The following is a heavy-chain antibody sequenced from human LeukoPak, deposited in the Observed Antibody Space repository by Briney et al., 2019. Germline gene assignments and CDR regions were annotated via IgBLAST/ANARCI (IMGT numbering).Heavy chain of an antibody. CDR1: GGSISSYY. CDR3: ARGYYYFDY. CDR2: IYYTGGA. D-gene: IGHD1-26*01. J-gene: IGHJ4*02. V-gene: IGHV4-59*01. Sequence: KPSETLSLTCTVSGGSISSYYWSWIRQPPGKGLEWIGYIYYTGGANYNASLKSRVTTSVDTSKNQLSLKLSSVTAADTAVYYCARGYYYFDYWGQGTLVTVSS.